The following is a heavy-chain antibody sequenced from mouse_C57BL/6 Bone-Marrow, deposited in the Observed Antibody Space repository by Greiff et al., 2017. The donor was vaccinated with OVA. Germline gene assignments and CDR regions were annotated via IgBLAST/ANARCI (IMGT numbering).Heavy chain of an antibody. Sequence: QVQLQQPGAELVKPGASVKLSCKASGYTFTSYWMHWVKQRPGQGLEWIGMIHPNSGSTNYNEKFKSKATLTVDKSSSTAYMQLSSLTSEDSAVYYCAHYYGSSYDYFDYWGQGTTLTVSS. D-gene: IGHD1-1*01. CDR3: AHYYGSSYDYFDY. V-gene: IGHV1-64*01. CDR1: GYTFTSYW. CDR2: IHPNSGST. J-gene: IGHJ2*01.